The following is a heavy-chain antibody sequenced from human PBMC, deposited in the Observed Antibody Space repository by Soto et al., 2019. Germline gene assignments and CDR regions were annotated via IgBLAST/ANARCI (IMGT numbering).Heavy chain of an antibody. Sequence: GGSLRLSCAASGFTFSSYAMHWVRQAPGKGLEWVAVISYDGSNKYYADSVKGRFTISRDNSKNTLYLQMNSLRAEDTAVYYCARVMVKGVTGNDAFDIWGQGTMVTVSS. J-gene: IGHJ3*02. CDR1: GFTFSSYA. CDR3: ARVMVKGVTGNDAFDI. D-gene: IGHD2-8*01. V-gene: IGHV3-30-3*01. CDR2: ISYDGSNK.